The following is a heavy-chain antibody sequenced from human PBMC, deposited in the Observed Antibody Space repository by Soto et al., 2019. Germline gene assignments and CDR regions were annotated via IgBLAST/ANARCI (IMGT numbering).Heavy chain of an antibody. V-gene: IGHV3-11*01. CDR2: ISSSGSTI. Sequence: GGSLRLSCAASGFTFSDYYMSWIRQAPGKGLEWVSYISSSGSTIYYADSGKGRFTISRDNAKNSLYLQMNRPRAEDTAVYYCARDLGGYYDILTGYYTFGAFDIWGQGTMVTVSS. CDR1: GFTFSDYY. J-gene: IGHJ3*02. CDR3: ARDLGGYYDILTGYYTFGAFDI. D-gene: IGHD3-9*01.